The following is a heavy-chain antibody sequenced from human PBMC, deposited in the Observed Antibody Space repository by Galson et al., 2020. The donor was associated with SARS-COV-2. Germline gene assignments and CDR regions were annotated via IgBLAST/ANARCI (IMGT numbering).Heavy chain of an antibody. J-gene: IGHJ3*02. CDR3: ARVTYYYNSGGQRSYALDI. D-gene: IGHD3-22*01. Sequence: ASETLSLTCTVSGDSLSSWSWTWIRQAPGKGLQWIGDLFESGSTNSNPSLWGRVTISADTSKSHFSLKLSSVTAADTAVYYCARVTYYYNSGGQRSYALDIWGQGTKVRVSS. CDR1: GDSLSSWS. CDR2: LFESGST. V-gene: IGHV4-59*01.